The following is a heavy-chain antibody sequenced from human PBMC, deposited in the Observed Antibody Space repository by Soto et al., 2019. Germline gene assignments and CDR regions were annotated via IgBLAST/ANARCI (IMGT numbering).Heavy chain of an antibody. CDR1: GYTFTGYY. CDR2: INPNSGGT. Sequence: ASVKVSCKASGYTFTGYYMHWVRQAPGQGLEWMGWINPNSGGTNYAQKFQGWVTMTRDTSISTAYMELSRLRSDDTAVYYCARARIVGATTRPGTGGHAFDIWGQGTMVTVSS. V-gene: IGHV1-2*04. CDR3: ARARIVGATTRPGTGGHAFDI. J-gene: IGHJ3*02. D-gene: IGHD1-26*01.